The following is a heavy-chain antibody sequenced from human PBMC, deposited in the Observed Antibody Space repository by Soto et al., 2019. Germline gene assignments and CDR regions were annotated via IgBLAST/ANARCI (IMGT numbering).Heavy chain of an antibody. V-gene: IGHV3-23*01. CDR3: AKGGRWFGELFFY. D-gene: IGHD3-10*01. J-gene: IGHJ4*02. CDR2: ISGSGGST. CDR1: GFTFSSYA. Sequence: EVQLLESGGGLVQPGGSLRLSCAASGFTFSSYARSWVRQAPGKGLEWVSAISGSGGSTYYADSVKGRFTISRDNSKNTLYLQMNSLRAEYTAVYYCAKGGRWFGELFFYWGQGTLVTVSS.